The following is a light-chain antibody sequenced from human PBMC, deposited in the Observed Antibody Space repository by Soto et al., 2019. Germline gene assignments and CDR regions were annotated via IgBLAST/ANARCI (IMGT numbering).Light chain of an antibody. CDR2: ENN. Sequence: QSVLTQPPSVSAAPGQKVTISCSGSSSNIGNNYVSWYQQLPGTAPKLLIYENNKRPSGIPDRFSGSKSGTSATLGITGLQMGYEAYYYGGTCISSLGAVVFCGGPKLTV. J-gene: IGLJ2*01. V-gene: IGLV1-51*02. CDR1: SSNIGNNY. CDR3: GTCISSLGAVV.